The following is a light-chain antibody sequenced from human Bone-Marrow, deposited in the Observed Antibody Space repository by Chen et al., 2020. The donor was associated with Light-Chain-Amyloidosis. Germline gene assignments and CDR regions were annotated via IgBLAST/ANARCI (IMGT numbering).Light chain of an antibody. V-gene: IGLV3-21*03. CDR2: DES. Sequence: SYVLTQPSSVSVAPGKTAPIAWGGNNLGSTSVHWYQQTPGQAPLLVGYDESDRPSGIPQRLSGSNAGNTATLTISRVEAGDEADYDCQVWDRSSDRPVFGGGTKLTVL. CDR3: QVWDRSSDRPV. CDR1: NLGSTS. J-gene: IGLJ3*02.